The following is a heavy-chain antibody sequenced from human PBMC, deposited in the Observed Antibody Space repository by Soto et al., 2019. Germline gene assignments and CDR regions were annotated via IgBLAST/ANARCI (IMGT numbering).Heavy chain of an antibody. CDR1: GFIFKNYA. D-gene: IGHD1-1*01. Sequence: QVQLVDSGGGVVQPGRSLRLSCAASGFIFKNYAMHWVRQAPGKGLEWVAVISYDGSNKYYADSVKGRFTISRDNSKNTLSLQMNSLTAEETAVYYCARNDWNQYYFDYWGQGTPVTVSS. J-gene: IGHJ4*02. CDR2: ISYDGSNK. CDR3: ARNDWNQYYFDY. V-gene: IGHV3-30-3*01.